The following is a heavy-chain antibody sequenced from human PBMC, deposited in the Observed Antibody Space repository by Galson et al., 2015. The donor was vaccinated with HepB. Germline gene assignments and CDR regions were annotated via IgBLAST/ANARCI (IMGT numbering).Heavy chain of an antibody. V-gene: IGHV3-30*03. D-gene: IGHD6-13*01. CDR1: GFTFSSYG. CDR2: ISYDGSNK. J-gene: IGHJ4*02. Sequence: SLRLSCAASGFTFSSYGMHWVRQAPGKGLEWVAVISYDGSNKYYADSVKGRFTISRDNSKNTLYLQMNSLRAEDTAVYYCATGGQQLVWVNDYWGQGTLVTVSS. CDR3: ATGGQQLVWVNDY.